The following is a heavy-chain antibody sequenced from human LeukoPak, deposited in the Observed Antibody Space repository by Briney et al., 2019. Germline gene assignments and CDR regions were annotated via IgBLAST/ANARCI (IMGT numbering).Heavy chain of an antibody. D-gene: IGHD3-9*01. Sequence: SETLSLTCTVSGGSISSYYWSWIRQPPGKGLEWIGYIYYSGSTNYNPSLKSRVTISVDTSKNQFSLKLSSVTAADTAVYYCARQGTYYDILTGYLYYFDYWGQGTLVTVSS. CDR2: IYYSGST. V-gene: IGHV4-59*08. J-gene: IGHJ4*02. CDR3: ARQGTYYDILTGYLYYFDY. CDR1: GGSISSYY.